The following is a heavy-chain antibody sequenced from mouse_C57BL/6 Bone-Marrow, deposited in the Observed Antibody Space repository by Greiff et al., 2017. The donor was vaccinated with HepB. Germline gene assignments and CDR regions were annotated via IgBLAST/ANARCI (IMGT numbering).Heavy chain of an antibody. CDR2: INPSTGGT. Sequence: VQLKESGPELVKPGASVKISCKASGYSFTGYYMNWVKQSPEKSLEWIGEINPSTGGTTYNQKFKAKATLTVDKSSSTAYMQLKSLTSEDSAVYYCARRYYDGSSYGAGFAYWGQGTLVTVSA. J-gene: IGHJ3*01. CDR1: GYSFTGYY. D-gene: IGHD1-1*01. CDR3: ARRYYDGSSYGAGFAY. V-gene: IGHV1-42*01.